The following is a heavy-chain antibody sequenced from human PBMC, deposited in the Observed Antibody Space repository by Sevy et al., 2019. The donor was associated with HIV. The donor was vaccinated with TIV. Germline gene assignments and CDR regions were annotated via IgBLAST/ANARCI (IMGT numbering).Heavy chain of an antibody. Sequence: GGSLRLSCAASGFTFRTYAFHWVRQAPGRGLEWIGLISSNGDNDLYANSVRGRFTISRDNSMNILYLQMTSLTPDDTAVYYCARGPEWELTSFLSHWGQGTLVPVSS. CDR3: ARGPEWELTSFLSH. J-gene: IGHJ4*02. D-gene: IGHD1-26*01. V-gene: IGHV3-30-3*01. CDR2: ISSNGDND. CDR1: GFTFRTYA.